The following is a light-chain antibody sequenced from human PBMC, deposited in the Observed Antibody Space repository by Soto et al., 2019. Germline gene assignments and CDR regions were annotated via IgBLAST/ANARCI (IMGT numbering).Light chain of an antibody. Sequence: EIVMTQSPATLSVSPGERAILSCRASQSVRSYYLAWYQQKPGQPPRLLIYGASTRATGIPARFSGSGSGTEFTLTISSLQSEDFAVYYCQQYSDWPRTFGGGTQVEIK. J-gene: IGKJ4*01. V-gene: IGKV3-15*01. CDR1: QSVRSY. CDR3: QQYSDWPRT. CDR2: GAS.